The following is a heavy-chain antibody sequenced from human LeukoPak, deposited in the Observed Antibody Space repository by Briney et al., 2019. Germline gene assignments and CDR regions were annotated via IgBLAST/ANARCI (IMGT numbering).Heavy chain of an antibody. J-gene: IGHJ4*02. CDR1: GGSISSYY. Sequence: SETLSLTCTVSGGSISSYYWSWIRQPPGKGLEWIGYIYYSGSTNYNPSLKSRVTISVDTSKNQFSLKLSSVTAADPAVYYCARHVGNYLGKLYYFDYWGQGTLVTVSS. V-gene: IGHV4-59*08. CDR3: ARHVGNYLGKLYYFDY. D-gene: IGHD3-10*01. CDR2: IYYSGST.